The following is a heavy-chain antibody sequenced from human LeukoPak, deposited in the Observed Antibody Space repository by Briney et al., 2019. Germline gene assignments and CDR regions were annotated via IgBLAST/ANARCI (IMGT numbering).Heavy chain of an antibody. D-gene: IGHD3-3*01. CDR2: IRYDGSNK. V-gene: IGHV3-30*02. CDR1: GFTFSSYG. CDR3: ASRGWSLEWSSNDY. Sequence: PGGSLRLSCAASGFTFSSYGMHWVRQAPGKGLEWVAFIRYDGSNKYYADSVKGRFTISRDNSKNTLYLQMNSLRAEDTAVYYCASRGWSLEWSSNDYWGQGTLVTVSS. J-gene: IGHJ4*02.